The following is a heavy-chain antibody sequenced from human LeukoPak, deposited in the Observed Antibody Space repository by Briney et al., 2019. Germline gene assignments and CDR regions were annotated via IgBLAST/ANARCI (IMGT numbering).Heavy chain of an antibody. D-gene: IGHD2-15*01. CDR1: GFTFSSYW. Sequence: AGGSLRLSCAASGFTFSSYWMHWVRHAPGGGLVWVSRINSDGSSTSYADSVKGRFTISRDNAKNTLYLQMNSLRAEDTAVYYCARAWSAATPFDYWGQGTLVTVSS. J-gene: IGHJ4*02. CDR3: ARAWSAATPFDY. V-gene: IGHV3-74*01. CDR2: INSDGSST.